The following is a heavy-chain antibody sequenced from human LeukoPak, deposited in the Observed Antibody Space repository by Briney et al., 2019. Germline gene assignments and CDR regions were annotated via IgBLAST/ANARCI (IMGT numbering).Heavy chain of an antibody. CDR3: ARVRMRGYSYGPFDY. V-gene: IGHV4-34*01. J-gene: IGHJ4*02. CDR1: GGSFSGYY. CDR2: INHSGST. D-gene: IGHD5-18*01. Sequence: PSETLSLTCAVYGGSFSGYYWSWIRQPPGKGLEWIGEINHSGSTNYNPSLKSRVTISVDTSKNQFSLKLSSVTAADTAVYYCARVRMRGYSYGPFDYWAQGTLVTVSS.